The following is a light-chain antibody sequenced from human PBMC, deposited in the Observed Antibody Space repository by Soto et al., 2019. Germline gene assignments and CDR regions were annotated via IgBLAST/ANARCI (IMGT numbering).Light chain of an antibody. V-gene: IGKV1-39*01. Sequence: RVTITCRASQSISSYLNWYQQKPGKAPKLLIYAASSLQSGVPSRFSGSGSGTDFTLTISSLQPEDFATYYCQQSYSTPRTFGQGTKVDIK. J-gene: IGKJ1*01. CDR1: QSISSY. CDR2: AAS. CDR3: QQSYSTPRT.